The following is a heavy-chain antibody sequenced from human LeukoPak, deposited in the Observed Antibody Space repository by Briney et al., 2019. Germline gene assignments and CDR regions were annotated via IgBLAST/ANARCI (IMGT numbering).Heavy chain of an antibody. J-gene: IGHJ5*02. D-gene: IGHD5-18*01. Sequence: PSETLSLTCAVYGGSFSGYYWSWIRQPPGKGLEWIGEINHSGSTNYNPSLKSRVTISVDTSKNQFSLKLSSVTAADTAVYYCARRGIQLWLQRQGYNWFDPWGQGTLVTVSS. CDR3: ARRGIQLWLQRQGYNWFDP. V-gene: IGHV4-34*01. CDR2: INHSGST. CDR1: GGSFSGYY.